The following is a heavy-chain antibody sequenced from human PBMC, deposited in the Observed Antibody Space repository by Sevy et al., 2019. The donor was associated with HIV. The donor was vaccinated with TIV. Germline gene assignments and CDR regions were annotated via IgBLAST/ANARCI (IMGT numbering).Heavy chain of an antibody. CDR3: ARARYGCSGGSCYSGYYYYGMDV. CDR1: GGTFSSYV. Sequence: ASVKVSCKASGGTFSSYVISWVRQAPGQGLEWMGGIIPIFGTANYAQKFQGRVTITADESTSTAYMELSSLRSEDTAVYYCARARYGCSGGSCYSGYYYYGMDVWGQGTPVTVSS. J-gene: IGHJ6*02. V-gene: IGHV1-69*13. CDR2: IIPIFGTA. D-gene: IGHD2-15*01.